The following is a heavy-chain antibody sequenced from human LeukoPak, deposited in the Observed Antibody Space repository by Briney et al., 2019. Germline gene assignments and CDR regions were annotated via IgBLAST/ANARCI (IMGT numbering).Heavy chain of an antibody. CDR1: GFTFSSYA. CDR2: ISGSGGST. D-gene: IGHD6-19*01. CDR3: AKDIVPIAVAGTVY. J-gene: IGHJ4*02. Sequence: GGSLRLSCAASGFTFSSYAMSWVRQAPGKGLEWVSAISGSGGSTYCADSVKGRFTISRDNSKNTLYLQMNSLRAEDTAVYYCAKDIVPIAVAGTVYWGQGTLVTVSS. V-gene: IGHV3-23*01.